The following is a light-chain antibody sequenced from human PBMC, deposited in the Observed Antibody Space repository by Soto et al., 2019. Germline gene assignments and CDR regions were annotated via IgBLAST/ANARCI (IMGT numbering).Light chain of an antibody. CDR3: QHYNNLPPFT. CDR2: GAS. Sequence: DIPMTQSPSSLSASVGARVSITCQASQDIRTSLSWFQHKPGRAPKLLIYGASYLETGVPSRFRGRGSGTDFTFTISSLQPEDTATYYCQHYNNLPPFTFGPGTIVDIK. V-gene: IGKV1-33*01. J-gene: IGKJ3*01. CDR1: QDIRTS.